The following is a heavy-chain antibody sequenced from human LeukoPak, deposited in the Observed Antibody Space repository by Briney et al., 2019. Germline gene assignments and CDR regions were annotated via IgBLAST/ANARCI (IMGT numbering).Heavy chain of an antibody. CDR3: AKASLTWVVAAIGFYFDY. CDR1: GFTFSSYA. D-gene: IGHD2-15*01. J-gene: IGHJ4*02. V-gene: IGHV3-23*01. Sequence: GGSLRLSCAASGFTFSSYAMSWVRQAPGKGLVWVSAISGSGGSTYYADSVKGRFTISRDNSKNTLYLQMNSLRAEDTAVYYCAKASLTWVVAAIGFYFDYWGQGTLVTVSS. CDR2: ISGSGGST.